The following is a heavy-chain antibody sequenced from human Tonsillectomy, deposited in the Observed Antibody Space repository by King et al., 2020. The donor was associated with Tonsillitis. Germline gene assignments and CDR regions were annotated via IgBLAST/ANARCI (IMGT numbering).Heavy chain of an antibody. CDR3: ARCSSGWYNWFDP. CDR1: GYTFTGYY. V-gene: IGHV1-2*02. CDR2: INPNSGGT. J-gene: IGHJ5*02. D-gene: IGHD6-19*01. Sequence: VQLVESGAEVKKPGASVKVSCKASGYTFTGYYMHWVRQAPGQGLEWMGWINPNSGGTNYAQKFQGRVTMTRDTSIPTAYMELSSLRSDDTSVYYCARCSSGWYNWFDPWGQGTLVTVSS.